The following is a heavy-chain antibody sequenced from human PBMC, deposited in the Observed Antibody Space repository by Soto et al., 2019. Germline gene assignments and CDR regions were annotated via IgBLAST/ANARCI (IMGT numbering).Heavy chain of an antibody. J-gene: IGHJ6*02. CDR2: IIPIFGTA. Sequence: QVQLVQSGAEVKKPGSSVKVSCKASGGTFSSYAISWVRQAPGQGLEWMGGIIPIFGTANYAQKFQGRVTITADESTSTAYLELSSLGSEDTAVYYCARGVQDSSSWAYYYSYGMDVWGQGTTVTVSS. CDR3: ARGVQDSSSWAYYYSYGMDV. V-gene: IGHV1-69*01. CDR1: GGTFSSYA. D-gene: IGHD6-13*01.